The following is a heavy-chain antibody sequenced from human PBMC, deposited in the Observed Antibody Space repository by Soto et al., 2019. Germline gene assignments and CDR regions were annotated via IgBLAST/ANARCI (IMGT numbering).Heavy chain of an antibody. V-gene: IGHV3-23*01. CDR3: AKDRLTDYIWGSYRYAIDY. J-gene: IGHJ4*02. Sequence: GGSLRLSCAASGFTFSSYAMSWVRQAPGKGLEWVSAISGSGGSTYYADSVKGRFTISRDNSKNTLYLQMNSLRAEDTAVYYCAKDRLTDYIWGSYRYAIDYWGQGTLVTVSS. D-gene: IGHD3-16*02. CDR2: ISGSGGST. CDR1: GFTFSSYA.